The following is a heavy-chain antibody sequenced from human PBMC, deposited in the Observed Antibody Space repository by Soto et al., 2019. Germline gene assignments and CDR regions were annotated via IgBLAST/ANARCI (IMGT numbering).Heavy chain of an antibody. CDR2: IYISGST. Sequence: QVQLQESGPGLVKPSETLSLTCTVSGGSINSYYWYWIRQPAGKGLEWIGRIYISGSTNYNPSLKIRVTLSIDTSKNHFSLKVSSVTAADTAGYYCAKSSSRSSLGQYGLDVCGQGTTVTVSS. V-gene: IGHV4-4*07. CDR1: GGSINSYY. D-gene: IGHD6-13*01. CDR3: AKSSSRSSLGQYGLDV. J-gene: IGHJ6*02.